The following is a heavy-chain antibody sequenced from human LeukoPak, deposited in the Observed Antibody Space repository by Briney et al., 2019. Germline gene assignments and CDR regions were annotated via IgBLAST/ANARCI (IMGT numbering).Heavy chain of an antibody. CDR1: GFTFSSYA. V-gene: IGHV3-30-3*01. J-gene: IGHJ4*02. CDR2: ISYDGSNE. Sequence: GRSLRLSCAASGFTFSSYAMHWVRQAPGKGLEWVALISYDGSNEHYADSVKARFTISRDNSKNTLYLQMNSLRADDTAMYYCARDFRAVAGNFEYWGQGTLVTLSS. CDR3: ARDFRAVAGNFEY. D-gene: IGHD6-19*01.